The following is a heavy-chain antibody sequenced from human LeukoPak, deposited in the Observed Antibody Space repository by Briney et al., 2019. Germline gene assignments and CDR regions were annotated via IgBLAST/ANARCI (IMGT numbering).Heavy chain of an antibody. CDR3: ARRGGSSSRRSPIDY. Sequence: GGSLRLSCTASGFTFSDYWMTWVRQAPGKGPEWVANIKQDGSQRYYVDSVRGRFTISRDNAKNSLFLQMNGPRAEDTAVYYCARRGGSSSRRSPIDYWGQGTLVTVSS. V-gene: IGHV3-7*01. J-gene: IGHJ4*02. CDR1: GFTFSDYW. CDR2: IKQDGSQR. D-gene: IGHD6-6*01.